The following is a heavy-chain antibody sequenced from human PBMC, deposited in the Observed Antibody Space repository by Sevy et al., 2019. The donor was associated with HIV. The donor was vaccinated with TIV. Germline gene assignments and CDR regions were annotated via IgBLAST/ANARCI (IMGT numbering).Heavy chain of an antibody. V-gene: IGHV3-23*01. CDR2: VSGTGSTT. Sequence: VGSLRLSCAASGFTFRSYAMNWVRQAPGKGLEWVLSVSGTGSTTYYADSVRGRFTISRDNSKNTLYLQMNSLRGEDTAVYYCTRGKGSSDYWGQGTLVTVSS. J-gene: IGHJ4*02. CDR1: GFTFRSYA. CDR3: TRGKGSSDY. D-gene: IGHD6-6*01.